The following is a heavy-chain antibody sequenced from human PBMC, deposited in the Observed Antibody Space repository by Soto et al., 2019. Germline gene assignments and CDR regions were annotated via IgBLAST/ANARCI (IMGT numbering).Heavy chain of an antibody. CDR1: GFTFSSYA. CDR3: ARDGSPRRNSKRIGAFDI. CDR2: ISYDGSNK. D-gene: IGHD6-13*01. J-gene: IGHJ3*02. Sequence: PGGSLRLSCAASGFTFSSYAMHWVRQAPGKGLEWVAVISYDGSNKYYADSVKGRFTISRDNSKNTLYLQMNSLRAEDTAVYYCARDGSPRRNSKRIGAFDIWGQGTMVTVSS. V-gene: IGHV3-30-3*01.